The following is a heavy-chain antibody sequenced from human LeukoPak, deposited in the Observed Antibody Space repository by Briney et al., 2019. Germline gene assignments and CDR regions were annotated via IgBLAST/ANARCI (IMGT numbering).Heavy chain of an antibody. CDR1: GFTFDDYA. Sequence: PGGSLRLSCAASGFTFDDYAMHWVRQAPGKGLEWVSGISWNSGSIGYADSVKGRFTISRDNAKNSLYLQMNSLRAEDIALYYCAKGGYNWNYGGFDYWGQGTLVTVSS. CDR2: ISWNSGSI. D-gene: IGHD1-7*01. V-gene: IGHV3-9*03. J-gene: IGHJ4*02. CDR3: AKGGYNWNYGGFDY.